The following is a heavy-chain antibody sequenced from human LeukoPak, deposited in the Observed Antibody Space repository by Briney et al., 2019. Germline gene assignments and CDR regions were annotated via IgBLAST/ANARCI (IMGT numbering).Heavy chain of an antibody. J-gene: IGHJ4*02. D-gene: IGHD3-3*01. Sequence: PSETLSLTCTVSGGSISSYYWSWTRQPPGKGLEWIGYIYYSGSTNYNPSLKSRVTISVDTSKNQFSLKLSSVTAADTAVYYCARVGDFWSGYLPYFDYWGQGTLVTVSS. V-gene: IGHV4-59*01. CDR2: IYYSGST. CDR3: ARVGDFWSGYLPYFDY. CDR1: GGSISSYY.